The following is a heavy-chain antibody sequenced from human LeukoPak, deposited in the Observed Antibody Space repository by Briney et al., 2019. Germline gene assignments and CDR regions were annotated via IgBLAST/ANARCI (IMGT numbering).Heavy chain of an antibody. CDR1: GFTFRKYW. V-gene: IGHV3-7*01. D-gene: IGHD2-15*01. J-gene: IGHJ4*02. CDR3: ARDLGYSSFDY. CDR2: MNQDGGEK. Sequence: GGSLRLSCAASGFTFRKYWMSWVRQAPGEGLEWVANMNQDGGEKNYVDSVKGRFTISRDNARNSLYLQMNSLTVDDTAVYYCARDLGYSSFDYWGQGALVTVSS.